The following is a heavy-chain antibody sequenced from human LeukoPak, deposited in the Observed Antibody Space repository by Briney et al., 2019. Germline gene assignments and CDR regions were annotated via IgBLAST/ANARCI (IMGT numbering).Heavy chain of an antibody. D-gene: IGHD4-17*01. J-gene: IGHJ2*01. CDR2: MYNSGST. CDR1: GGSISSSSYY. V-gene: IGHV4-39*01. Sequence: PSETLSLTCSVSGGSISSSSYYWGWIRQPPGQGLECIGTMYNSGSTYYNPSLKSRFTISVDTSKRQFSLKMNYVIAADTAVYHCARTYGDYRNWYFDLWGRRTLVTVSS. CDR3: ARTYGDYRNWYFDL.